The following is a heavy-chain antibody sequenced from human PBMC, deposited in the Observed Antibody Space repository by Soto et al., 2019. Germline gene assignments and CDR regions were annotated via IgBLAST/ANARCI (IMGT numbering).Heavy chain of an antibody. D-gene: IGHD4-17*01. CDR1: GGSISSSSYY. V-gene: IGHV4-39*02. CDR3: ARDCGDYAGRFDP. CDR2: IYYSGST. J-gene: IGHJ5*02. Sequence: PSETLSLTCTVSGGSISSSSYYWGWIRQPPGKGLEWIGSIYYSGSTYYNPSLKSRVTISVDTSKNQFSLKLSSVTAADTAVYYCARDCGDYAGRFDPWGQGTLVTVSS.